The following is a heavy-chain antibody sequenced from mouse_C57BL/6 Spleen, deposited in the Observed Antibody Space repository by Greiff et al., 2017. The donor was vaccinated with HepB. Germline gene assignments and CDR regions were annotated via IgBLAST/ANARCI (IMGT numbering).Heavy chain of an antibody. CDR2: IDPSDSYT. D-gene: IGHD1-1*01. J-gene: IGHJ2*01. V-gene: IGHV1-69*01. Sequence: QVQLQQPGAELVMPGASVKLSCKASGYTFTSYWMHWVKQRPGQGLEWIGEIDPSDSYTNYNQKFKGKSTLTVDKSSSTAYMQLSSLTYEDSAVYYCARPHYYGSSFDYWGQGTTLTVSS. CDR1: GYTFTSYW. CDR3: ARPHYYGSSFDY.